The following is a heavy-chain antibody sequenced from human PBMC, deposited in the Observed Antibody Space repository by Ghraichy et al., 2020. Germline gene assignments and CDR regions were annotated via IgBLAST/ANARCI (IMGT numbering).Heavy chain of an antibody. D-gene: IGHD3-22*01. CDR2: ISYDGSNK. J-gene: IGHJ1*01. V-gene: IGHV3-30*04. Sequence: GGSLRLSCAASGFTFSSYAMHSVRQAPGKGLEWVAVISYDGSNKYYADSVKGRFTISRDNSKNTLYLQMNSLRAEDTAVYYCARGITMIVAYFQHWGQGTLVTVSS. CDR3: ARGITMIVAYFQH. CDR1: GFTFSSYA.